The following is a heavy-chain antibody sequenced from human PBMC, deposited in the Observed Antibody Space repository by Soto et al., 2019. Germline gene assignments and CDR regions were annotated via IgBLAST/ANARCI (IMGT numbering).Heavy chain of an antibody. CDR1: GFSLSTSGVG. Sequence: QITLKESGPPLVKPTQTLTLTCTFSGFSLSTSGVGVGWIRQPPGKALEWLALIYWNDDKRYSPSLKSRLTITKDTSKNQVVLTMTNMDPVDTATYYCAHTGNSSSGGSRWFDPWGQGTLVTVSS. J-gene: IGHJ5*02. V-gene: IGHV2-5*01. D-gene: IGHD6-6*01. CDR3: AHTGNSSSGGSRWFDP. CDR2: IYWNDDK.